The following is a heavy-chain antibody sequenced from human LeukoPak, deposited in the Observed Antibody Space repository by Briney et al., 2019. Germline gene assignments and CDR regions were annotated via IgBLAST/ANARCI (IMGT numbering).Heavy chain of an antibody. J-gene: IGHJ6*02. CDR1: GGSISSYY. CDR3: AREAYSYYGMDV. V-gene: IGHV4-59*12. Sequence: SETLSLTRTVSGGSISSYYWSWIRQPPGKALEWSGYIYYSGSTNYNPSLKSRVTISVDTSNNQFPLKLNSATAAHTARYYFAREAYSYYGMDVWGQGTTVTVSS. CDR2: IYYSGST.